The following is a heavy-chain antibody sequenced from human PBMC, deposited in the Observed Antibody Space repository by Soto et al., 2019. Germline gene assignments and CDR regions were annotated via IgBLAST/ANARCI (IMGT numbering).Heavy chain of an antibody. CDR1: GFSLDTMTAG. CDR3: AHIMITYGGVIGLDAFDI. V-gene: IGHV2-5*02. Sequence: QITLKESGPTLVEPTQTLTLTYTFSGFSLDTMTAGVGWIRQPPGKALEWVAIIYWDNDKRYSPSLRSRLAIDKDTSKNQVVLTMTALDPVDTGTYYCAHIMITYGGVIGLDAFDIWGQGTMVTVSS. J-gene: IGHJ3*02. D-gene: IGHD3-16*02. CDR2: IYWDNDK.